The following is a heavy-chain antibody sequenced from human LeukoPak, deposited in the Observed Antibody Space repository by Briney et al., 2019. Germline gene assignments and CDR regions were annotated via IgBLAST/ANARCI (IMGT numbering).Heavy chain of an antibody. CDR1: GFTFSSYI. J-gene: IGHJ4*02. V-gene: IGHV3-21*01. D-gene: IGHD3-10*01. CDR3: ARGEYGSGSYHIDY. Sequence: PGGSLRLSCAASGFTFSSYIMNWVRQAPGKGLEWVSFISSSSSYIYYADSVKGRFTISRDNAKNSLYLQMNSLRAEDTAVYYCARGEYGSGSYHIDYWGQGTLVTVSS. CDR2: ISSSSSYI.